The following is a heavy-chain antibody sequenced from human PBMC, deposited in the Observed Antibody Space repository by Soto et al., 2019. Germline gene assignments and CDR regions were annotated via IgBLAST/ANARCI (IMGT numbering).Heavy chain of an antibody. Sequence: QVQLVQSGAEVKKPGASVKVSCKASGYTFTSYDITWVRQATGQGLEWMGWMNPNSGNTGYAQKFQGGVTKTRNTPXTXAXXELSSLRSEAAAVYYCARRGSGSSWYYYCYSGMDAWGQGATVTVSS. V-gene: IGHV1-8*01. CDR3: ARRGSGSSWYYYCYSGMDA. CDR2: MNPNSGNT. J-gene: IGHJ6*02. CDR1: GYTFTSYD. D-gene: IGHD6-13*01.